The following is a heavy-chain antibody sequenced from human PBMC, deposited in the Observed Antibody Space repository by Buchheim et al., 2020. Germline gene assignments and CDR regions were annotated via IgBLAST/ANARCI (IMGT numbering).Heavy chain of an antibody. Sequence: QVQLVQSGAEVKKPGSSVKVSCKASGGSFSSYAISWVRQAPGQGLEWMGRIIPILGIANYAQKVQGRVTITADKSTSTAYMELSSLRSDDTAVYHCARGGVKDSSAPIDYCGQGTL. J-gene: IGHJ4*02. CDR1: GGSFSSYA. CDR2: IIPILGIA. CDR3: ARGGVKDSSAPIDY. D-gene: IGHD3-22*01. V-gene: IGHV1-69*04.